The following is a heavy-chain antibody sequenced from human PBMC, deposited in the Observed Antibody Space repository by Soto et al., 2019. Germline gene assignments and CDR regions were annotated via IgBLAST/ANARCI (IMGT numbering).Heavy chain of an antibody. V-gene: IGHV1-2*02. CDR1: GYTFTGYY. J-gene: IGHJ4*02. D-gene: IGHD3-22*01. CDR3: ARIPYYYDSNPLDY. Sequence: ASVKVSSKASGYTFTGYYLHWVRQAPGQGLEWMGWINPNSGGTNYAQKFQGRVTMTRDTSISTAYMERSRLRSDDTAVYYRARIPYYYDSNPLDYWGQGTLVTVSS. CDR2: INPNSGGT.